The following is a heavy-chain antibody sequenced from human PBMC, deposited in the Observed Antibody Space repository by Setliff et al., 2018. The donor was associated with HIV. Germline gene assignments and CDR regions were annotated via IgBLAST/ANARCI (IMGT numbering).Heavy chain of an antibody. D-gene: IGHD5-18*01. J-gene: IGHJ4*02. Sequence: SETLSLTCTVSGGSISRGPYYWSWIRQSAGRGLEWIGRVYSNGDTNYNPSLRSRVIISVDRSKNQFSLKLSSVTAADTAVYYCARGTGSYGSDYWGQGTLVTVS. V-gene: IGHV4-61*02. CDR2: VYSNGDT. CDR3: ARGTGSYGSDY. CDR1: GGSISRGPYY.